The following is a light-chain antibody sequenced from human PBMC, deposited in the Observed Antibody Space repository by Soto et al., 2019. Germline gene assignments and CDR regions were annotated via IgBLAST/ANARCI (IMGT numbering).Light chain of an antibody. CDR3: QQRSSWPRS. J-gene: IGKJ1*01. CDR1: QRVSSY. Sequence: EIVLTQSPATLSLSAGERDTLSCRASQRVSSYLAWYQQKPGQAPRLLIYDASNRATGVPARFRGSGSGTGFTLTISSLEPEDFAVYYCQQRSSWPRSFGQGTKVEIK. V-gene: IGKV3-11*01. CDR2: DAS.